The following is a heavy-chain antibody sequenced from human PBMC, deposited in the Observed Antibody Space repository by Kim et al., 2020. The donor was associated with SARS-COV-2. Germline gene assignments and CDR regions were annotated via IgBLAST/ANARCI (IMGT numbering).Heavy chain of an antibody. J-gene: IGHJ3*02. CDR1: GFTFSSYW. V-gene: IGHV3-7*03. CDR2: IKQDGSEK. CDR3: ARMVGYYDYVWGSYRPPTDAFDI. Sequence: GGSLRLSCAASGFTFSSYWMSWVRQAPGKGLEWVANIKQDGSEKYYVDSVKGRFTISRDNAKNSLYLQMNSLRAEDTAVYYCARMVGYYDYVWGSYRPPTDAFDIWGKGTMVTVSS. D-gene: IGHD3-16*02.